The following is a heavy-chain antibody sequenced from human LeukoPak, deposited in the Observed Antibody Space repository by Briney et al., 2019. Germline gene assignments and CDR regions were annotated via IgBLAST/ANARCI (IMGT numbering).Heavy chain of an antibody. Sequence: GGSLRLSCAGSRFTFSTYWMHWVRQAPGKGLVWVSRINSDGSSRNYADSVKGRFTISRDNAKNTLYLQMNSLRVEDTAVYYCASASSHRIAAGGDYWGQGTLVTVSS. V-gene: IGHV3-74*01. J-gene: IGHJ4*02. CDR2: INSDGSSR. CDR3: ASASSHRIAAGGDY. D-gene: IGHD6-13*01. CDR1: RFTFSTYW.